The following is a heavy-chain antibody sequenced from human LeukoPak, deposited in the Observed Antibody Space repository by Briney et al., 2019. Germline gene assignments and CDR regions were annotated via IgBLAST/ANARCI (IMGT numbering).Heavy chain of an antibody. D-gene: IGHD1-14*01. J-gene: IGHJ4*02. Sequence: GGSLRLSCAASGFTFSSYSMNWVRQAPGGGLEWVSGISDNGGRIYYADSVKGRFAISRDDSKSTLYLQMNSLRGEDTAVYYCAKDFGRNLGGPGYWGRGTLVIVSS. V-gene: IGHV3-23*01. CDR2: ISDNGGRI. CDR1: GFTFSSYS. CDR3: AKDFGRNLGGPGY.